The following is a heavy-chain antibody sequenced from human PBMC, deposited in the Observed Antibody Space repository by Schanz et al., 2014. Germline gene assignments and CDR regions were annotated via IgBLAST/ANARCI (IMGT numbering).Heavy chain of an antibody. D-gene: IGHD6-6*01. CDR2: INPSGVST. Sequence: QVHLVQSGAEVKKPGASVKVSCKASGYIFTSYSMHWVRQAPGQGLEWLGIINPSGVSTSSAQEFQGRVTMTRDTSTSTLQVELSSLRSEDTAVYYCARGGAYRSPSPVFYFDYWGQGTLVTVSS. V-gene: IGHV1-46*01. CDR3: ARGGAYRSPSPVFYFDY. CDR1: GYIFTSYS. J-gene: IGHJ4*02.